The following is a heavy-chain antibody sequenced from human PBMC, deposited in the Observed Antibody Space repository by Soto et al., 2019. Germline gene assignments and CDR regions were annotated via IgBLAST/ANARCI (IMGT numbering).Heavy chain of an antibody. CDR2: ISYDGSNK. CDR1: GFTFSSYG. Sequence: QPGGSLRLSCAASGFTFSSYGMHWVRQAPGKGLEWVAVISYDGSNKYYADSVKGRFTISRDNSKNTLYLQMNSLRAEDTAVYYCAKDVFSGTFYGMDVWGQGTTVTVSS. J-gene: IGHJ6*02. V-gene: IGHV3-30*18. D-gene: IGHD1-1*01. CDR3: AKDVFSGTFYGMDV.